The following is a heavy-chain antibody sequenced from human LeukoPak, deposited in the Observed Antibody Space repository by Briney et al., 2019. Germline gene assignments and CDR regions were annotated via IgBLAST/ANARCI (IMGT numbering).Heavy chain of an antibody. D-gene: IGHD3-22*01. J-gene: IGHJ4*02. CDR2: ISYDGSNK. CDR1: GFTFSSYS. CDR3: ARDPRGPTGYDSSGRDSFDY. Sequence: PGGSLRLSCAASGFTFSSYSMHWVRQAPGKGLEWVAVISYDGSNKYYADSVKGRFTICRDNSKNTLYLQMNSLRAEDTAVYYCARDPRGPTGYDSSGRDSFDYWGQGTLVTVSS. V-gene: IGHV3-30*04.